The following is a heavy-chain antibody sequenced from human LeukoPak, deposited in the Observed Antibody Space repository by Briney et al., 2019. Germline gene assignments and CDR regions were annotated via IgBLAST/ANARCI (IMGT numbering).Heavy chain of an antibody. J-gene: IGHJ6*03. V-gene: IGHV4-30-2*01. CDR1: GGSISSGGYY. CDR2: IYHSGST. D-gene: IGHD1-20*01. Sequence: SETLSLTCTVSGGSISSGGYYWSRIRQPPGKGLEWIGYIYHSGSTYYNPSLKSRVTISVDRSKNQFSLKLSSVTAADTAVYYCARITGTGGDYYYYYIDVWGKGTTVTVSS. CDR3: ARITGTGGDYYYYYIDV.